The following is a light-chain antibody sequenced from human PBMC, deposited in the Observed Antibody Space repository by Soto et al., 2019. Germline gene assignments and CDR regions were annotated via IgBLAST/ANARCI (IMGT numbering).Light chain of an antibody. CDR2: TNN. Sequence: QSVLTQPPSASVTPGQGVTISCSGGSSNIGVNTVNWYQHLPGTAPKLLIHTNNRRPSGVPDRFSGSKSGTSASLAISGLQSEDEADYYCASWDDSLHGVTFGGGTKVTVL. CDR3: ASWDDSLHGVT. J-gene: IGLJ2*01. CDR1: SSNIGVNT. V-gene: IGLV1-44*01.